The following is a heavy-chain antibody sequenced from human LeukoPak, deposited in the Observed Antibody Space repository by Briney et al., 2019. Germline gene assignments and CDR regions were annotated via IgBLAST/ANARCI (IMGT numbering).Heavy chain of an antibody. V-gene: IGHV4-4*02. D-gene: IGHD6-13*01. CDR1: GGSISSSNW. CDR2: IYHSGST. Sequence: SSETLSLTCAVSGGSISSSNWWSWVRQPPGKGLEWIGEIYHSGSTNYNPSLKSRVTISVDKSKNQFSLKLSSVTAADTAVYYCARIGSSSKPLDYWGQGTLVTVSS. J-gene: IGHJ4*02. CDR3: ARIGSSSKPLDY.